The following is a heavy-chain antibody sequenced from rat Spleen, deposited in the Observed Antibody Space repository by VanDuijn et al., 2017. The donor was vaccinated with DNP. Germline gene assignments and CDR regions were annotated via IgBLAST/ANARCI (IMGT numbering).Heavy chain of an antibody. Sequence: EVQLQESGSGLVKPSQSLSLTCSVTGYSITSNYWGWIRKFPGNKLEYIGHISYSGSTNYNPALKSRLSITRDTSKNQFFLRLNSVTTEDSATYYCASTTGITTGFAYWGQGTLVTVSS. CDR1: GYSITSNY. CDR3: ASTTGITTGFAY. CDR2: ISYSGST. J-gene: IGHJ3*01. V-gene: IGHV3-1*01. D-gene: IGHD1-9*01.